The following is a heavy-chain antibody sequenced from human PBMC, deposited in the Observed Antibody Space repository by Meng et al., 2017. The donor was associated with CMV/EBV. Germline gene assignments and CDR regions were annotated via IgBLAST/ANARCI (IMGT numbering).Heavy chain of an antibody. CDR2: INPSGGST. V-gene: IGHV1-46*01. CDR1: EYTFTEFF. J-gene: IGHJ6*02. D-gene: IGHD3-16*01. Sequence: ASVKVSCKVSEYTFTEFFRHWVRQAPGNGLDWMGIINPSGGSTSYAQKFQGRVTMTRDTSTSTVYMELSSLRSEDTAVYYCARDSITRPWDYYYGMDVWGQGTTVTVSS. CDR3: ARDSITRPWDYYYGMDV.